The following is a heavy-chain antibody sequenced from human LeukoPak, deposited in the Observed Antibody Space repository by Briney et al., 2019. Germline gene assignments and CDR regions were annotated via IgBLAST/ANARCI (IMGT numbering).Heavy chain of an antibody. V-gene: IGHV4-39*01. Sequence: PSETLSLTCTVSGGSISSSSYYWGWIRQPPGKGLEWIGSIYYSGSTYYNPSLKSRVTISVDTSKNQFSLKLSSVTAADTAVYYCARQERTEYFQHWGQGTLVTVSS. CDR1: GGSISSSSYY. J-gene: IGHJ1*01. CDR2: IYYSGST. D-gene: IGHD1-1*01. CDR3: ARQERTEYFQH.